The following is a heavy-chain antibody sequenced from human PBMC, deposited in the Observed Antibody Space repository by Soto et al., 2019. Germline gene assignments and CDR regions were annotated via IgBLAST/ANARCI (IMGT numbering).Heavy chain of an antibody. D-gene: IGHD3-10*01. V-gene: IGHV3-21*01. CDR1: GFTFSSYS. J-gene: IGHJ6*03. CDR2: ISSSSSSI. CDR3: ARDEKGGFGSLKYYYYMDV. Sequence: EVQLVESGGGLVKPGGSLRLSCAASGFTFSSYSMNWVRQAPGTGLEWVSSISSSSSSIYYADSVKGRFTISRDNAKNSLHLQMNSLRAEDMAVYYCARDEKGGFGSLKYYYYMDVWGKGTTVTVSS.